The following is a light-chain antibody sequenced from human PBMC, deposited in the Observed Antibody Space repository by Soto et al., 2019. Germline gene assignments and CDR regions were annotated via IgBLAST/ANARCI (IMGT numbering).Light chain of an antibody. V-gene: IGLV2-11*01. CDR1: SSDVGGYNY. CDR2: DVS. Sequence: QSALTQPRSVSGSPGQSVTISCTGTSSDVGGYNYVSWYQQHPGKAPKLMIYDVSKRPSGVPDRFSGSKSGNTASLTISGFQAEDEADYYCCSYAGSYTFAFGGGPKLTVL. CDR3: CSYAGSYTFA. J-gene: IGLJ2*01.